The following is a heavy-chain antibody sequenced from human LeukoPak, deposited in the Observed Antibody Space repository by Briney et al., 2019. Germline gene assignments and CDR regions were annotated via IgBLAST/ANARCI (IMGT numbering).Heavy chain of an antibody. D-gene: IGHD6-6*01. V-gene: IGHV4-31*03. CDR1: GGSISSGGYY. CDR3: ARALAARPNVRYYYYYGMDV. Sequence: PSETLSLTCTVPGGSISSGGYYWSWIRQHPGKGLEWIGYIYYSGSTYYNPSLKSRVTISVDTSKNQFSLKLSSVTAADTAVYYCARALAARPNVRYYYYYGMDVWGQGTTVTVSS. CDR2: IYYSGST. J-gene: IGHJ6*02.